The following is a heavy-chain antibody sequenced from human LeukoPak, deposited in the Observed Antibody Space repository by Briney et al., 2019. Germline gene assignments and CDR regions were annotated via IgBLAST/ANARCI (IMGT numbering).Heavy chain of an antibody. CDR3: AKSPLRFLEWLFFDY. D-gene: IGHD3-3*01. Sequence: PGGSLRLSCAASGFTFSSYAMSWGRQAPGKGVEWVSAISGSGGSTYYADSVKGRFTISRDNSKNTLYLQMNSLRAEDTAVYYCAKSPLRFLEWLFFDYWGQGTLVTVSS. V-gene: IGHV3-23*01. CDR1: GFTFSSYA. J-gene: IGHJ4*02. CDR2: ISGSGGST.